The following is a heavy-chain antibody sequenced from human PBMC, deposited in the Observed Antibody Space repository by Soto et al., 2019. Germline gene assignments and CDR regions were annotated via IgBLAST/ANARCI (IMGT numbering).Heavy chain of an antibody. Sequence: PWGSLRLSCAASGFTFSSYGMHGVRQAPGNGLEWVAVISYDGSNKYYADSVKGRFTISGDNSKNTLYLQMNSLRAEDTAVYYCAKDLNFIGGATGDYYYYYGMDVWGQGTTVTVSS. V-gene: IGHV3-30*18. CDR3: AKDLNFIGGATGDYYYYYGMDV. J-gene: IGHJ6*02. CDR1: GFTFSSYG. D-gene: IGHD1-26*01. CDR2: ISYDGSNK.